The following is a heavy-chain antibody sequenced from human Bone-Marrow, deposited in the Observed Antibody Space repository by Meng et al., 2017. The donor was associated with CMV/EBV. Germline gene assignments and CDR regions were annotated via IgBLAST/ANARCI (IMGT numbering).Heavy chain of an antibody. Sequence: SETLSLTCTVSGGSISSYYWSWIRQPPGKGLEWIGYIYYSGSTNYNPSLKSRVTISVDTSKNQFSLKLSSVTAADTAVYYCARGALKGYVWGSYRYTLAYWGQGTRVTGSS. CDR2: IYYSGST. V-gene: IGHV4-59*01. J-gene: IGHJ4*02. CDR3: ARGALKGYVWGSYRYTLAY. CDR1: GGSISSYY. D-gene: IGHD3-16*02.